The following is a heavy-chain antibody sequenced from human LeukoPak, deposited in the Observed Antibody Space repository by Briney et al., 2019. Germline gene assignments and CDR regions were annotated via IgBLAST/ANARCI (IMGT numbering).Heavy chain of an antibody. CDR2: SNAGNGNT. V-gene: IGHV1-3*02. D-gene: IGHD3-10*01. J-gene: IGHJ4*02. CDR1: GHTFTSYA. CDR3: ARVRSRGPVDY. Sequence: GASVKVSCKASGHTFTSYAMHWVRQAPGQRLEWMGWSNAGNGNTKYSQEFQGRVTMTRDTSTSTVYMELSSLRSEDTAVYYCARVRSRGPVDYWGQGTLVTVSS.